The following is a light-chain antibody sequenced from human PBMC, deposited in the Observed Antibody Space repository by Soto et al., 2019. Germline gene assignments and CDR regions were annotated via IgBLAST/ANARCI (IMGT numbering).Light chain of an antibody. J-gene: IGKJ5*01. CDR2: GAS. Sequence: EIVMTQSPATLSVSPGERATLSCRASQSVNSNLAWYQQKPGQAPRLLIYGASTRATGIPARFSGSGSGTEFPLTISSLQSEDFAIYYCQQYNNWITFGQGTRLEMK. CDR3: QQYNNWIT. CDR1: QSVNSN. V-gene: IGKV3-15*01.